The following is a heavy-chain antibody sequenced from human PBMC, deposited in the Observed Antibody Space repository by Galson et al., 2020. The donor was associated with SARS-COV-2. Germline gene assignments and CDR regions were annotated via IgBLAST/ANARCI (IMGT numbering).Heavy chain of an antibody. CDR2: ISSSGSTI. V-gene: IGHV3-11*01. Sequence: GGSLRLSCAASGFIFSDYYMSWIRQAPGKGLEWVSYISSSGSTIYYADSVKGRFTISRDNAKNSLYLQMNSLRAEDTAVYYCARDMLVGAAAGTDYDCYYGMDVWGQGTTVTVSS. CDR3: ARDMLVGAAAGTDYDCYYGMDV. CDR1: GFIFSDYY. J-gene: IGHJ6*02. D-gene: IGHD6-13*01.